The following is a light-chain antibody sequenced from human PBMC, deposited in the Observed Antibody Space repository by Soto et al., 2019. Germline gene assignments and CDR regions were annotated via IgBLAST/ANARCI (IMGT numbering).Light chain of an antibody. CDR3: QHYAGGSRIT. V-gene: IGKV3D-15*01. J-gene: IGKJ5*01. CDR1: QSVSSN. Sequence: EIMMSLSPATLSVSPGERATLSCRASQSVSSNLAWYQQKPGQAPRLLIYGASTRATGIPARFSGSGSGTDFTLTISRLEPEDFALYYCQHYAGGSRITFGQGTRLEIK. CDR2: GAS.